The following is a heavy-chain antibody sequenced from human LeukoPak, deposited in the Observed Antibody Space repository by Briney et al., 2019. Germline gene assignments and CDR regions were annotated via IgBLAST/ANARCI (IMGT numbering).Heavy chain of an antibody. D-gene: IGHD3-10*01. CDR3: ARGAVLLWFGESAGDAFDI. V-gene: IGHV3-11*01. J-gene: IGHJ3*02. CDR1: GFTFSDYY. Sequence: GGSLRLSCAASGFTFSDYYMSWIRQAPGKGLEWVSYISSSGSTIYYADSVKGRFTISRDSAKNSLYLQMNSLRAEDTAVYYCARGAVLLWFGESAGDAFDIWGQGTMVTVSS. CDR2: ISSSGSTI.